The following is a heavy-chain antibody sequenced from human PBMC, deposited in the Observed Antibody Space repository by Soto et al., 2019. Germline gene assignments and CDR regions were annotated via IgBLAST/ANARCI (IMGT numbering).Heavy chain of an antibody. V-gene: IGHV1-69*01. J-gene: IGHJ1*01. D-gene: IGHD2-15*01. CDR3: EDYEPQVVN. Sequence: QVQLVQSGAEVKKPGSSVKVSCKASGGTFSNFAISWVRQAPGQGLEWMGGFIPIFGTLNYAQRFQGRPTTRGHAAMRLAPSAMSTPGGKATVGCYFEDYEPQVVNGGQSTLVTVSS. CDR1: GGTFSNFA. CDR2: FIPIFGTL.